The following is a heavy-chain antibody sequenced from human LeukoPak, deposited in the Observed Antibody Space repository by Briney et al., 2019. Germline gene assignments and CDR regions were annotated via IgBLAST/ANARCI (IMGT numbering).Heavy chain of an antibody. Sequence: KNGESLKIFCKGSGYSFTSYWIGWVRQMPGKGLEWMGIIYPDDSDTRYSPSFQGQVTISADKSISTAYLQWSSLKASDTAMYYCAIQERTTVTTWFDPWGQGTLVTVSS. CDR2: IYPDDSDT. CDR3: AIQERTTVTTWFDP. V-gene: IGHV5-51*01. J-gene: IGHJ5*02. CDR1: GYSFTSYW. D-gene: IGHD4-17*01.